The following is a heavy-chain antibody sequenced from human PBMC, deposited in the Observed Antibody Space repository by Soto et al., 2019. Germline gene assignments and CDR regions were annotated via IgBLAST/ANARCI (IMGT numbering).Heavy chain of an antibody. V-gene: IGHV3-48*01. CDR1: GFTSSSYS. J-gene: IGHJ4*02. Sequence: GGSLRLSCAASGFTSSSYSMNWVRQAPGKGLEWVSYISSSSSTIYYEDSVKGRFTISRDNAKNSLYQQMNSLRAVDTAVYFCACYLSRGYYGSLDYRGQGSLVTGSS. CDR2: ISSSSSTI. CDR3: ACYLSRGYYGSLDY. D-gene: IGHD3-10*01.